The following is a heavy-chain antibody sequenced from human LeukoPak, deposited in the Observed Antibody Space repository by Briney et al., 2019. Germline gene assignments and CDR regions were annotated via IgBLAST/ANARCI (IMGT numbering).Heavy chain of an antibody. CDR1: GYTLTGYY. CDR2: INPNSGGT. D-gene: IGHD3-3*01. Sequence: ASVKVSCKASGYTLTGYYMHWVRQAPGQRLERMGWINPNSGGTNYAQKFQGRVTMTRDTSISTAYMELSRMRADDTAVYYCARSPDYDFWSGPNWFDPWGQGTLVTVSS. J-gene: IGHJ5*02. V-gene: IGHV1-2*02. CDR3: ARSPDYDFWSGPNWFDP.